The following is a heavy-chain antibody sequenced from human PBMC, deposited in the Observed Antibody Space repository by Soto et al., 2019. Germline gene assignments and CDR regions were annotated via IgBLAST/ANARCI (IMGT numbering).Heavy chain of an antibody. CDR1: GGSISSSSYY. CDR3: ARLPMSSSGWYLPFFDY. Sequence: SETLSLTCTVSGGSISSSSYYWGWIRQPPGKGLEWIGSIYYSGSTYYNPSLKSRVTISVDTSKNQFSLKLSSVTAADTAVYYCARLPMSSSGWYLPFFDYWGQGTLVTVSS. D-gene: IGHD6-19*01. V-gene: IGHV4-39*01. J-gene: IGHJ4*02. CDR2: IYYSGST.